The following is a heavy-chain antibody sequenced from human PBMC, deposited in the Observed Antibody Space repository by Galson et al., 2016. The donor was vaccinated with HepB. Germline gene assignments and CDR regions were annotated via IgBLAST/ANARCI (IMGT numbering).Heavy chain of an antibody. CDR2: ISPYNGNT. D-gene: IGHD5-18*01. V-gene: IGHV1-18*04. J-gene: IGHJ4*02. CDR3: ARRDTAMVHDY. Sequence: SVKVSCKASGYTFSSYGINWLRQAPGQGLEWMGWISPYNGNTHYAQKLQGRVTVTTDTSTSTAYMELRSLRSEDTAVYYCARRDTAMVHDYWGQGTLVTASS. CDR1: GYTFSSYG.